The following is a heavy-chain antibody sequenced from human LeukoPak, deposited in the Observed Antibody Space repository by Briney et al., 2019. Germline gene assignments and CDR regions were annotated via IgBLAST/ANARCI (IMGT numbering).Heavy chain of an antibody. V-gene: IGHV1-69*01. Sequence: SVKVSCKASGGTFSSYAISWVRQAPGQGLEWMGGIIPIFGTANYAQKFQGRVTITADESTSTAYMELSSLRSEDTAVYYCASHLGYSSGWYDYWGQGTLVTVSS. CDR2: IIPIFGTA. J-gene: IGHJ4*02. CDR1: GGTFSSYA. D-gene: IGHD6-19*01. CDR3: ASHLGYSSGWYDY.